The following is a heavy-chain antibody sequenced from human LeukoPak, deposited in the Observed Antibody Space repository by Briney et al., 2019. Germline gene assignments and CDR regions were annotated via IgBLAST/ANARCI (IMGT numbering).Heavy chain of an antibody. V-gene: IGHV1-18*04. J-gene: IGHJ6*02. D-gene: IGHD1-26*01. CDR2: ISAYNGNT. CDR1: GYSFTNYY. CDR3: ARDQLVGATEVYGMDV. Sequence: ASVKVSFKTSGYSFTNYYMHWVRQAPGQGLEWMGWISAYNGNTNYAQKLQGRVTMTTDTSTSTAYMELRSLRSDDTAVYYCARDQLVGATEVYGMDVWGQGTTVTVSS.